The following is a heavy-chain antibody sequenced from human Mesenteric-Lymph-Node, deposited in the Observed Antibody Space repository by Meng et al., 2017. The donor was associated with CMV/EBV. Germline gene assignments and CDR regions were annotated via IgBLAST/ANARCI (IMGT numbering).Heavy chain of an antibody. CDR2: ISYDGSNK. V-gene: IGHV3-30-3*01. Sequence: LSCAASGFSFSSYAMHWVRQAPGKGLEWVAVISYDGSNKYYADSVRGRFTISRDNSKNTVYLQMNSLRADDTAVHYCAREYELRYFDLWGRGTLVTVS. D-gene: IGHD1-26*01. CDR1: GFSFSSYA. J-gene: IGHJ2*01. CDR3: AREYELRYFDL.